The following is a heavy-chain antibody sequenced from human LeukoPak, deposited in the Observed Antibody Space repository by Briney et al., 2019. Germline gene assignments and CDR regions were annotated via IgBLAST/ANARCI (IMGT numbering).Heavy chain of an antibody. CDR2: INPNSGVT. CDR1: GYTFTGYY. Sequence: ASVKVSCKASGYTFTGYYMHWVRQAPGQGLEWMGWINPNSGVTNYAQKFQGRVTMTRDTSISTAYMELSRLRSDDTAVYYCARERRTMVRGAMGYWGQGTLVTVSS. D-gene: IGHD3-10*01. V-gene: IGHV1-2*02. J-gene: IGHJ4*02. CDR3: ARERRTMVRGAMGY.